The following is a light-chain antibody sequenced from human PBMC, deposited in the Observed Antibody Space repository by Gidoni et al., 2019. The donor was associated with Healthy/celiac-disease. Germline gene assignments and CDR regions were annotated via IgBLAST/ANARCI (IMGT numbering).Light chain of an antibody. J-gene: IGLJ1*01. CDR2: EVS. V-gene: IGLV2-8*01. Sequence: QSALTQPPSASGSPGQSVTISCTGTSSDVGGYNNVSWYQQHPGKAHQLVIYEVSKRPSGVPDRFSGSKSGNTASLTVSGLQAEDEADYYCSSYAGSNTYVFGTGTKVTVL. CDR3: SSYAGSNTYV. CDR1: SSDVGGYNN.